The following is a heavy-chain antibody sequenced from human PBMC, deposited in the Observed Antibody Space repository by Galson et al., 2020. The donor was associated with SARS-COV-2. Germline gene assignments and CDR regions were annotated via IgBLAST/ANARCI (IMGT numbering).Heavy chain of an antibody. V-gene: IGHV3-23*01. J-gene: IGHJ5*02. CDR2: TSGSGYIT. Sequence: GESLKISCAASGLNFSTYSMRWVRQAPGKGLEWVSSTSGSGYITYYEDSVRGRFTISRDNSKSTVYLQMNSLRAEDTAIYYCAKDPVNFDFWSGYEDDLDLWGQGTLVTVSS. D-gene: IGHD3-3*01. CDR3: AKDPVNFDFWSGYEDDLDL. CDR1: GLNFSTYS.